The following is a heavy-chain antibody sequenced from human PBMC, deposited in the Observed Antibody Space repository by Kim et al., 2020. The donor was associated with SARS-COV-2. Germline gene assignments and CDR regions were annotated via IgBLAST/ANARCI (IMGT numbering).Heavy chain of an antibody. CDR3: ASLGYCSGGSCYSPSGNGY. Sequence: GRFTLSRDNSKNTLYLQMNSLRAEDTAVYYCASLGYCSGGSCYSPSGNGYWGQGTLVTVSS. J-gene: IGHJ4*02. V-gene: IGHV3-30*07. D-gene: IGHD2-15*01.